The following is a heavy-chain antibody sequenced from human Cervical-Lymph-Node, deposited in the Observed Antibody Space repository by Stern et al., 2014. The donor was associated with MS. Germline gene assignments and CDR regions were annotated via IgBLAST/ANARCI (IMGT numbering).Heavy chain of an antibody. CDR3: ARDSGGNFHFDS. V-gene: IGHV3-33*01. Sequence: VQLVESGGGVVRPGRSLRLSCAASGFSFNNYIMHWVRQAPGKGLEWVAVIWFDGSNTYYADSVKGRFTISRDNSKNTVFLQMNSLTANDTAVYYCARDSGGNFHFDSWGQGTLVTVSS. CDR1: GFSFNNYI. CDR2: IWFDGSNT. J-gene: IGHJ4*02. D-gene: IGHD4-23*01.